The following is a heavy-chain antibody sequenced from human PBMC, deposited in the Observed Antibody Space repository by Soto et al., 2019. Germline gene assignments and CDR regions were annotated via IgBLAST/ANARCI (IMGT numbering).Heavy chain of an antibody. D-gene: IGHD3-22*01. Sequence: PGGSLRLSXAASGFTFSSYAMSWVRQAPGKGLEWVSAISGSGGSTYYADSVKGRFTISRDNSKNTLYLQMNSLRAEDTAVYYCAKDQVAWYYDSSGYLLNWFDPWGQGTLVTVSS. CDR3: AKDQVAWYYDSSGYLLNWFDP. V-gene: IGHV3-23*01. CDR1: GFTFSSYA. CDR2: ISGSGGST. J-gene: IGHJ5*02.